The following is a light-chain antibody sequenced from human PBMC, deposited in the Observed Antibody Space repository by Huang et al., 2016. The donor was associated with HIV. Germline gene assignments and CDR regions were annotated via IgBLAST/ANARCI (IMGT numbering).Light chain of an antibody. CDR1: QRINNW. J-gene: IGKJ1*01. V-gene: IGKV1-5*03. CDR2: KAS. CDR3: QHQWT. Sequence: DIQMTQSPPTLSAFVGDRVTITCRASQRINNWLAWYQQKPGQAPNLLISKASNLESGVASRFSGNGSGTEFTLNISSLQPDDLATYYCQHQWTFGQGTKVKI.